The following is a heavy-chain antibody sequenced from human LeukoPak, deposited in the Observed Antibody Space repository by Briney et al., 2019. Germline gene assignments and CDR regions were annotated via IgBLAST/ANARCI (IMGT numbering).Heavy chain of an antibody. V-gene: IGHV7-4-1*02. Sequence: ASVKVSCKASGYTFTDYAMSWVRQAPGQGLESMGWINTGTGNPTYAQDFTGRFVFSVDTSVSTAYLQINSLKAEDTAVYYCARVVHPYDYESSGLTYDAFDIWGQGTMVTVSS. CDR3: ARVVHPYDYESSGLTYDAFDI. D-gene: IGHD3-22*01. J-gene: IGHJ3*02. CDR2: INTGTGNP. CDR1: GYTFTDYA.